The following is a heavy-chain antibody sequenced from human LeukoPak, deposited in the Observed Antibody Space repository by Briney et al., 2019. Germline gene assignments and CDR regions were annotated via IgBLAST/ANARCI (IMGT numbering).Heavy chain of an antibody. V-gene: IGHV4-59*01. CDR2: IYYNGST. CDR1: GGSISSYY. D-gene: IGHD3-16*01. Sequence: PSETLSLTCTVSGGSISSYYWSWIRQPPGKGLEWIGYIYYNGSTNYTPSLKSRVTISLDTSKNQFSLKLRSVTAADTAMYYCASHLAARLWGARFSDYWGQGALVTVS. CDR3: ASHLAARLWGARFSDY. J-gene: IGHJ4*02.